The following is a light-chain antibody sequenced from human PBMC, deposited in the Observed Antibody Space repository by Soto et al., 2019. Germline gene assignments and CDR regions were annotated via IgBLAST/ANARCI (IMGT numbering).Light chain of an antibody. CDR2: AAS. CDR1: QGITND. Sequence: DIQMTQSPSSLSASVGDRVTITCRASQGITNDLGWYQQKSGKAPKRLIYAASSLQSGVPSRFSGGGSGTEFTLTIISLQPEDSAIYYCLQQNSYPWTFGQGTKVDI. J-gene: IGKJ1*01. V-gene: IGKV1-17*01. CDR3: LQQNSYPWT.